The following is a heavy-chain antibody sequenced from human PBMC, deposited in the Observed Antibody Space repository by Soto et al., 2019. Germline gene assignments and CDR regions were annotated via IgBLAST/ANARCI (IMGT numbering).Heavy chain of an antibody. CDR2: IIPILGIA. J-gene: IGHJ5*02. D-gene: IGHD6-19*01. Sequence: QVQLVQSGAEVKKPGSSVKVSCTASGGTFSSYTISWVRQAPGQGLEWMGRIIPILGIANYAQRFQGRVTITADKSTSTAYMELSSLRSEDTAVYYCAYSSGWSRWFDPWGQGTLVTVSS. V-gene: IGHV1-69*02. CDR1: GGTFSSYT. CDR3: AYSSGWSRWFDP.